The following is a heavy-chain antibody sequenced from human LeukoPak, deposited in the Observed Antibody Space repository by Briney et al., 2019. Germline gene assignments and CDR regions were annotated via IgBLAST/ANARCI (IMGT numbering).Heavy chain of an antibody. J-gene: IGHJ4*02. CDR1: GFTFSGSA. D-gene: IGHD1-26*01. V-gene: IGHV3-73*01. CDR2: IRSKANSYAT. Sequence: PGGSLRLSCAASGFTFSGSAMHWVRQASGKGLEWVGRIRSKANSYATAYAASVKGRFTISRDDSKNTAYLQMNSLKTEDTGVYYCTITPGAVGATMGHYWGQGTLVTVSS. CDR3: TITPGAVGATMGHY.